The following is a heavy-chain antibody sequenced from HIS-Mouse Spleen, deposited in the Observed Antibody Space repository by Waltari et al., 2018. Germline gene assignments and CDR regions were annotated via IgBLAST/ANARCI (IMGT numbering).Heavy chain of an antibody. V-gene: IGHV4-31*01. Sequence: QVQLQESGPGLVKPSQTLSLTCTVSGGSISSGGYYWSWIRQHPGKGLEWLGYIYYSGTTYYNPSLKSPVTISVDTATNQFSLKLSSVTAADTAVYYCARSPYYDFWSGYSDNWFDPWGQGTLVTVSS. D-gene: IGHD3-3*01. CDR3: ARSPYYDFWSGYSDNWFDP. J-gene: IGHJ5*02. CDR2: IYYSGTT. CDR1: GGSISSGGYY.